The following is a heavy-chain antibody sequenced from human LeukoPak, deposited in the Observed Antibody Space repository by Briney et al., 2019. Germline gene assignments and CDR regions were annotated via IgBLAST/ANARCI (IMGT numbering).Heavy chain of an antibody. CDR3: ARVTYYYDSSGYYTLYFDY. CDR2: IYHSGST. J-gene: IGHJ4*02. V-gene: IGHV4-4*02. CDR1: GGSISSSNW. Sequence: PSETLSLTCTVSGGSISSSNWWSWVRQPPGKGLEWIGEIYHSGSTNYNPSLKSRVTISVDTSKNQFSLKLSSVTAADTAVYYCARVTYYYDSSGYYTLYFDYWGQGTLVTVSS. D-gene: IGHD3-22*01.